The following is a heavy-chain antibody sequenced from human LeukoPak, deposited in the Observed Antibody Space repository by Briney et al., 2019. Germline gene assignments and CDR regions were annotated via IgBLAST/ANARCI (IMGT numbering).Heavy chain of an antibody. J-gene: IGHJ5*02. CDR2: ISGSGGST. Sequence: PGGSLRLSCAASGFTFSSYAMSWVRQAPGKGLEWVSAISGSGGSTYCADSVKGRFTISRDNSKNTLYLQMNSLRAEDTAVYYCAKIIFGSGWSPPWFDPWGQGTLVTVSS. CDR1: GFTFSSYA. V-gene: IGHV3-23*01. CDR3: AKIIFGSGWSPPWFDP. D-gene: IGHD6-19*01.